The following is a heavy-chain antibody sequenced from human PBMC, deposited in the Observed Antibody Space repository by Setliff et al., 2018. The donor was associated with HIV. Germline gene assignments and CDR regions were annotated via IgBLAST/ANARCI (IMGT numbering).Heavy chain of an antibody. Sequence: RASVKVSCKASGFTFTNYAIHWVRQAPGQGPEWLGWISAYNGDTKYAQKFQGRVTMTTDTSTTTAHMEPRSLRSDDTAVYYCARLKGVLVVMLDAFDIWGQGTMVTVSS. V-gene: IGHV1-18*01. D-gene: IGHD2-15*01. J-gene: IGHJ3*02. CDR3: ARLKGVLVVMLDAFDI. CDR1: GFTFTNYA. CDR2: ISAYNGDT.